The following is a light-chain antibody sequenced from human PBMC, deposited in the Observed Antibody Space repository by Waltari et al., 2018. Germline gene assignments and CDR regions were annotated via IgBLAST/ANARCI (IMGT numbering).Light chain of an antibody. CDR2: AVS. CDR1: QDISRA. CDR3: QQGSSFPPT. V-gene: IGKV1-12*01. J-gene: IGKJ1*01. Sequence: IQLPQPPSSVSASVGTGVTLTCRAGQDISRALAWYQQKPGQAPNLLIYAVSSLQSGVPSRFSGSGSGTDFTLTISSLQPEDLATYYCQQGSSFPPTFGQGTKVEIK.